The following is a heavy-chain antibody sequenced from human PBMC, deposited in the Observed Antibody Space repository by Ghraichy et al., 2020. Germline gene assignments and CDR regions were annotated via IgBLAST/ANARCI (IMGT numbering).Heavy chain of an antibody. CDR3: ARENYSNYDRYYYYYYMDV. V-gene: IGHV4-31*03. CDR2: IYYSGST. J-gene: IGHJ6*03. Sequence: SQTLSLTCTVSGGSISSGGYYWSWIRQHPGKGLEWIGYIYYSGSTYYNPSLKSRVTISVDTSKNQFSLKLSSVTAADTAVYYCARENYSNYDRYYYYYYMDVWGKGTTVTVSS. CDR1: GGSISSGGYY. D-gene: IGHD4-11*01.